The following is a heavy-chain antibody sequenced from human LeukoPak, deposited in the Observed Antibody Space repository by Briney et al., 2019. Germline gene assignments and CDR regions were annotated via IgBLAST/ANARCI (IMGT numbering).Heavy chain of an antibody. CDR1: GFTFSSYA. D-gene: IGHD2-21*02. CDR3: AKAWVVTYLGGVDY. J-gene: IGHJ4*02. V-gene: IGHV3-23*01. CDR2: ICGTGGST. Sequence: GGSLRLSCAASGFTFSSYAMAWVRQAPGKGLEWVSTICGTGGSTYYADSVRGRFTISRDNSKNTLYLQMNSLRAEDTAVYYCAKAWVVTYLGGVDYWGQGTLVTVSS.